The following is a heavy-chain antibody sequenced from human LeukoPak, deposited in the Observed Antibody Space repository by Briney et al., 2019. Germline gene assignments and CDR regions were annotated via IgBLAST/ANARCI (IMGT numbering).Heavy chain of an antibody. CDR2: ISSNGERT. CDR3: ARVDYGSGCDS. Sequence: GGSLRLSCAASGFTLSRYSMHWVRQAPGKGLEFVSAISSNGERTYYANSVKGRFTISRDISKNTLYLQMGSLRPEDMAVYYCARVDYGSGCDSWGQGTQVTVSS. D-gene: IGHD6-19*01. V-gene: IGHV3-64*01. CDR1: GFTLSRYS. J-gene: IGHJ4*02.